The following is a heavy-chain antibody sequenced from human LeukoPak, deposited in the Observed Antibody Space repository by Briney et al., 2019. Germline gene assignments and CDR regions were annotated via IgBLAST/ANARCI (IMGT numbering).Heavy chain of an antibody. V-gene: IGHV1-2*06. J-gene: IGHJ4*02. CDR3: ARALSYYYDRLGAIDFDY. CDR1: GCTFTGYY. Sequence: GASVKVSCKASGCTFTGYYMHWVRQAPGQGLEWMGRINPNSGGTNYAQKFQGRVTMTRDTSISTAYMELSRLRSDDTAVYYCARALSYYYDRLGAIDFDYWGQGTLVTVSS. D-gene: IGHD3-22*01. CDR2: INPNSGGT.